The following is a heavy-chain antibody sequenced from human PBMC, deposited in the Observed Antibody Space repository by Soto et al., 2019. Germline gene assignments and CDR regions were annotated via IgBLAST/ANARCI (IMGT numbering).Heavy chain of an antibody. V-gene: IGHV1-8*01. CDR3: ATRQGGPVDTAMVSS. D-gene: IGHD5-18*01. CDR2: MNPNSGNT. CDR1: GYTFTNYD. J-gene: IGHJ5*02. Sequence: GASVKVSCKASGYTFTNYDINWVRQATGQGLEWMGWMNPNSGNTGYAQKFQGRATMTRNTSISTAYMELSSLRSEDTAVYYCATRQGGPVDTAMVSSWGQGTLVTVSS.